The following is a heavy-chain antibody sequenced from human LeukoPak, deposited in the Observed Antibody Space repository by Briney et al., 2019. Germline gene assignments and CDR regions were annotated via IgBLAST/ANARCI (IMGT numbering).Heavy chain of an antibody. CDR3: ARQMERLAYYYDISGYYYGVN. Sequence: KPSETLSLTCTVSGDSISSSSYHWGWIRQPPGKGLEWIGSIYYSGSTYYNPSLKSRVTISVDTSKNQFSLKLSSVTAADTAVYYCARQMERLAYYYDISGYYYGVNWGQGTLVTVSS. CDR1: GDSISSSSYH. V-gene: IGHV4-39*01. D-gene: IGHD3-22*01. CDR2: IYYSGST. J-gene: IGHJ4*02.